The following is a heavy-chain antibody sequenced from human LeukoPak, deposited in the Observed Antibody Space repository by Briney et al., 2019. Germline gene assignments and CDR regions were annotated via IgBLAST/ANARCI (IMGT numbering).Heavy chain of an antibody. J-gene: IGHJ4*02. Sequence: GGSLRLSCAASGFTFSSYGMHWVRQAPGRGLEWVSFIRYDGSNKFYTDSVKGRFTISRDNSKNTLYLQMNSLRAEDTAVYYCAKVGIAARLGYFDYWGQGTLVTVSS. V-gene: IGHV3-30*02. CDR2: IRYDGSNK. CDR3: AKVGIAARLGYFDY. D-gene: IGHD6-6*01. CDR1: GFTFSSYG.